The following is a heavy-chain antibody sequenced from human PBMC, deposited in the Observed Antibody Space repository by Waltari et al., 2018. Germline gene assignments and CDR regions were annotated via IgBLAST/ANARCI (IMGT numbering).Heavy chain of an antibody. CDR3: AKEGDGSGTRGWFDP. J-gene: IGHJ5*02. D-gene: IGHD3-10*01. CDR2: ISAYNGNT. V-gene: IGHV1-18*01. CDR1: GYTFTNYG. Sequence: QVQLEQYGAEVKKPGASVKVYCKASGYTFTNYGITWVRQAPGQGLEWMGWISAYNGNTNYEQKYQGRLTMTTDTSTSTAYMELRSLRSDDTAVYYCAKEGDGSGTRGWFDPCGQGTLVTVSS.